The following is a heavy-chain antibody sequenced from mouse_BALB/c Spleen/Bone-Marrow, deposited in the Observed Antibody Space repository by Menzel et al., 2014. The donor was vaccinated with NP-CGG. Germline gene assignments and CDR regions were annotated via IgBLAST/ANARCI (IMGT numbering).Heavy chain of an antibody. CDR3: ARVYGWYFDV. Sequence: EVKLVESGGGLVQPGGSLKLSCVASGFTFSSYGMSWVRQTPDKRLELAATINNNGGSTYYPDSVKGQFTISRDNAKSTLYLQMSSLKSEDTATYYCARVYGWYFDVWGAGTTVTVSS. CDR2: INNNGGST. D-gene: IGHD1-1*01. CDR1: GFTFSSYG. V-gene: IGHV5-6-3*01. J-gene: IGHJ1*01.